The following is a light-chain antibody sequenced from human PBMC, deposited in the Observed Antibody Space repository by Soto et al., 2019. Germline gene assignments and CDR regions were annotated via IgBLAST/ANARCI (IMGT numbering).Light chain of an antibody. J-gene: IGKJ2*01. CDR3: HQYGSSLGT. Sequence: EIVLTQSPGTLSLSPGERATLSCRASQSVSSSYLAWYQQRAGQAPRLLIYDAVRRATGIPDRFSGSGSGTDFTLTISRLEPEDFAVYYCHQYGSSLGTFGQGTKVEV. CDR2: DAV. CDR1: QSVSSSY. V-gene: IGKV3-20*01.